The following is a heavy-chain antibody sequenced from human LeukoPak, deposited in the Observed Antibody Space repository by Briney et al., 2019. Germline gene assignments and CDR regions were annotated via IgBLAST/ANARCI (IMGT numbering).Heavy chain of an antibody. Sequence: SGGSLRLSCAASGFSITDHYMDWVRQAPGKGLEWVGRTRNEPNGYTTDYGTSVKGRFIVSRDDSENSLYLQMNGLKTEDTAVYYCVRVRHGDYFDYWGQGTLVTVSS. CDR3: VRVRHGDYFDY. CDR2: TRNEPNGYTT. D-gene: IGHD4-17*01. CDR1: GFSITDHY. V-gene: IGHV3-72*01. J-gene: IGHJ4*02.